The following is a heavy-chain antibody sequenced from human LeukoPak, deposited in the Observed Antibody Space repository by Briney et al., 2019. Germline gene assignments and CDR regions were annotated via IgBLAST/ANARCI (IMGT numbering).Heavy chain of an antibody. V-gene: IGHV4-59*11. J-gene: IGHJ4*02. CDR2: IYYTGII. CDR1: GDSITSHY. D-gene: IGHD3-22*01. Sequence: SETLSLTCNVSGDSITSHYWNWIRQPPGKGLEWIGYIYYTGIIKYNPSLTSRVSMSVDTSKNQFFLKMKSVTAADTAVYHCARSVDYFDNTGPHMMFDYWGQGSLVTVSS. CDR3: ARSVDYFDNTGPHMMFDY.